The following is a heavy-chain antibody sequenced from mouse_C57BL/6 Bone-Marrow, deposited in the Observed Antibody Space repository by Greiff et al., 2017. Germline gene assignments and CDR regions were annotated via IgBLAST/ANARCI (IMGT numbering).Heavy chain of an antibody. CDR3: ARGHGNFFPF. CDR1: GYTFTDYY. D-gene: IGHD2-1*01. CDR2: IYPGSGNT. V-gene: IGHV1-76*01. J-gene: IGHJ2*01. Sequence: VQLQQSGAELVRPGASVKLSCKASGYTFTDYYINWVKQRPGQGLEWIARIYPGSGNTYYNEKFKGKATLTAEKSSSTAYMQLSSLTSEDSAGYFCARGHGNFFPFWGQGTTLTVSS.